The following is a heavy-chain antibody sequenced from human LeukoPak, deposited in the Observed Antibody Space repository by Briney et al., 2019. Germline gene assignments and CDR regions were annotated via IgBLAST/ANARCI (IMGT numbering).Heavy chain of an antibody. CDR1: GYSISSGYF. Sequence: SETLSLTCNVSGYSISSGYFWGWVRQAPGKGLEWIGSIYHSGSTYYNPSLKSRVTISVDTSKNQFSLKLSSVTAADTAVYYCARGLYDFWSGYYDPAGNAFDIWGQGTMVTVSS. CDR2: IYHSGST. D-gene: IGHD3-3*01. V-gene: IGHV4-38-2*02. CDR3: ARGLYDFWSGYYDPAGNAFDI. J-gene: IGHJ3*02.